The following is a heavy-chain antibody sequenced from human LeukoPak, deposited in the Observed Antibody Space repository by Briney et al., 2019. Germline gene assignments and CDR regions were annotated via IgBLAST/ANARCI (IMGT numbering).Heavy chain of an antibody. CDR3: ARDVIRIAAAERGGDY. V-gene: IGHV1-2*02. CDR2: INPNSGGT. J-gene: IGHJ4*02. CDR1: GYTFTSYA. D-gene: IGHD6-13*01. Sequence: ASVYVSCKASGYTFTSYAMHWVRQAPGQRLEWMGWINPNSGGTNYAQKFQGRVTMTRDTSISTAYMELSRLRSDDTAVYYCARDVIRIAAAERGGDYWGQGTLVTVSS.